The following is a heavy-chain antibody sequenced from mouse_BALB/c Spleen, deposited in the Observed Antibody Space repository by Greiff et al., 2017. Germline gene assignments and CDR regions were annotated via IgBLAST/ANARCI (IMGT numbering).Heavy chain of an antibody. CDR3: TRGSTMITTVFAY. V-gene: IGHV1-15*01. CDR1: GYTFTDYE. J-gene: IGHJ3*01. D-gene: IGHD2-4*01. CDR2: IDPETGGT. Sequence: VQLQQSGAELVRPGASVTLSCKASGYTFTDYEMHWVKQTPVHGLEWIGDIDPETGGTAYNQKFKGKATLTADKSSSTAYMELRSLTSEDSAVYYCTRGSTMITTVFAYWGQGTLVTVSA.